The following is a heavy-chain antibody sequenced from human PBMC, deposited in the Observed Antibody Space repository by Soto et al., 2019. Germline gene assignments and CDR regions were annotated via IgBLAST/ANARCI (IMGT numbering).Heavy chain of an antibody. CDR2: INHYGTT. CDR3: VNALPPNGGDY. Sequence: PSETLSLTCAVSGGSFTAYYWNWIRQPPGKGLEWIGEINHYGTTNYNPSLKSRVTISIDTSKNQFSLRLTSVTAADTAVYYCVNALPPNGGDYWGHGTLVTVS. J-gene: IGHJ4*01. V-gene: IGHV4-34*01. CDR1: GGSFTAYY. D-gene: IGHD3-16*01.